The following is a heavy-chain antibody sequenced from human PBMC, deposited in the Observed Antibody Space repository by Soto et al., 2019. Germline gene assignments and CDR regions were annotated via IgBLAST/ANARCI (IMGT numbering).Heavy chain of an antibody. V-gene: IGHV4-59*08. Sequence: QVQLQESGPGLVKPSETLSLTCTVSGGSISSYYWSWIRQPPGKGLEWIGYIDYSGSTNYNPSHKSRVTISIDTSKNQCSMKLSSVTAADAAVYYCARHDHLLAAAGTVGPDAFDIWGQGTMVTVSS. CDR3: ARHDHLLAAAGTVGPDAFDI. J-gene: IGHJ3*02. CDR1: GGSISSYY. D-gene: IGHD6-13*01. CDR2: IDYSGST.